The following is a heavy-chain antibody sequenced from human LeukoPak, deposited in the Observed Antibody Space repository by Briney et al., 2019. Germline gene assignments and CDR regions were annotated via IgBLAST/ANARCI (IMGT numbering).Heavy chain of an antibody. CDR2: INPNSGGT. J-gene: IGHJ6*03. Sequence: ASVKVSCKASGYTFTVYYMHWVRQAPGQGLEWMGWINPNSGGTNYAQKFQGRVTMTRDTSISTAYMELSRLRSDDTAVYYCARVSSGWDYYYYYYMDVWGKGTTVTVSS. CDR1: GYTFTVYY. CDR3: ARVSSGWDYYYYYYMDV. D-gene: IGHD6-19*01. V-gene: IGHV1-2*02.